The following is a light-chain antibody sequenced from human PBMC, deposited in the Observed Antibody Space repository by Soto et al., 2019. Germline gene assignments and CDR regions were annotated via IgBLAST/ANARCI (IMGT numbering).Light chain of an antibody. CDR3: QQYNNWPPIT. J-gene: IGKJ5*01. CDR1: QSVSNN. CDR2: GAS. V-gene: IGKV3-15*01. Sequence: EIVMTQSPATLSVSPGERATLSCMASQSVSNNLAWYQQKPGQAPRLLIYGASTRATGFPARFSGSGSETEFTLTISSLQSEDFAVYYCQQYNNWPPITFGQGTRLEIK.